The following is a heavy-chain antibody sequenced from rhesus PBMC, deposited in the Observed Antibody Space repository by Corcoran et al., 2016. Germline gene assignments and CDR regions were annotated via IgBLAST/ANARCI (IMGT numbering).Heavy chain of an antibody. J-gene: IGHJ4*01. CDR2: ITYSGIT. D-gene: IGHD3-9*01. Sequence: QVQLQESGPGLVKPSETLSLTCAVSRNSIRSGYYWHWSRQPPGKGLEWIGYITYSGITSYNPSLKSRVTISRDTSKNQFSLNLSSVTAADTAVYYCARAVSVYSGYFDYWGQGVLVTVSS. CDR3: ARAVSVYSGYFDY. V-gene: IGHV4-122*02. CDR1: RNSIRSGYY.